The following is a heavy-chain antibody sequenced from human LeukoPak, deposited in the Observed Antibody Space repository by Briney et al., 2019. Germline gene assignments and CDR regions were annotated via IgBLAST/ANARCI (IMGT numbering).Heavy chain of an antibody. CDR3: TTVRLAAADHFDY. D-gene: IGHD6-13*01. V-gene: IGHV3-15*01. Sequence: GGSLRLSCAASGFTFSKAWMSWVRQAPGKGLEWVGRIKSKTDGGTTDYAAPVKGRFTISRDDSKNTLYLQMNSLKTEDTAVYYCTTVRLAAADHFDYWGQGTLVTVSS. CDR1: GFTFSKAW. CDR2: IKSKTDGGTT. J-gene: IGHJ4*02.